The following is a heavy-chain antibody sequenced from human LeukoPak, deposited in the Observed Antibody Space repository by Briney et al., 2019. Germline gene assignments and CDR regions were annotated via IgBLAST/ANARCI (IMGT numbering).Heavy chain of an antibody. CDR3: ARELKMGIGAFAI. Sequence: PGGSLRLSCEASGFTFSDYSMNWVRQAPGKGLEWVSYISSFSTSIYYADSVKGRFTISRDNAKNSLYLQMNSLTAEDTAVYYCARELKMGIGAFAIWGQGTMVTVSS. J-gene: IGHJ3*02. D-gene: IGHD7-27*01. CDR2: ISSFSTSI. CDR1: GFTFSDYS. V-gene: IGHV3-48*01.